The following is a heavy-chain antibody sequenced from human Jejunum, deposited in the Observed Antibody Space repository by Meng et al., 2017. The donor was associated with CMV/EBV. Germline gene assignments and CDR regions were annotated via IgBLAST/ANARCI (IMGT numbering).Heavy chain of an antibody. CDR2: ISSSSTYI. D-gene: IGHD2-15*01. J-gene: IGHJ6*02. CDR3: AKALGYCSSDRCYVGDPSYYYAMDV. V-gene: IGHV3-21*01. Sequence: VRQAPGKGLEWVSSISSSSTYIYCADSMKGRFTISRDNSKNTLYLQMRSLRAEDTAIYYCAKALGYCSSDRCYVGDPSYYYAMDVWGQGTTVTVSS.